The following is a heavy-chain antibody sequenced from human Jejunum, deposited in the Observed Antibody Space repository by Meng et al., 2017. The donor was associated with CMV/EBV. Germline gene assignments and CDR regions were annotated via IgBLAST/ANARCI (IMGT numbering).Heavy chain of an antibody. CDR2: FYYRSNT. V-gene: IGHV4-39*07. D-gene: IGHD4-17*01. CDR1: GGSISASSYY. CDR3: AREGSTTTVPFEY. J-gene: IGHJ4*02. Sequence: QVQLQGSGPGLVKPSETPSLTWPVTGGSISASSYYWGWIRQPTGKGLGWIGSFYYRSNTNYNSSLKRRVTISVDTSKNPFSLKLISVTAADTAVYSCAREGSTTTVPFEYWGQGTLVTVSS.